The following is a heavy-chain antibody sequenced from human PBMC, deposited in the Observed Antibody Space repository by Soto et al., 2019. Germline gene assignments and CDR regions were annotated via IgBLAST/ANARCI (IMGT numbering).Heavy chain of an antibody. CDR3: ARGGYYDSSGARNYHYYGMDV. CDR2: VSPYNDDT. CDR1: GYSFSSYG. V-gene: IGHV1-18*01. D-gene: IGHD3-22*01. Sequence: QAQLVQSGAEVKKPGASVKVSCKASGYSFSSYGITWVRQAPGQGLEWLGWVSPYNDDTKYAQRLQGRVSMTTDTSTRTAYMDIRGLRSDDTAIYYCARGGYYDSSGARNYHYYGMDVWGQGPRSPAP. J-gene: IGHJ6*02.